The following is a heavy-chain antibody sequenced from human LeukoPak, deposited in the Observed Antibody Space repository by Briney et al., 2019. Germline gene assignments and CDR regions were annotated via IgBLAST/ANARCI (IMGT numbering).Heavy chain of an antibody. D-gene: IGHD1-14*01. V-gene: IGHV1-2*02. CDR3: AIRTLGLIRKGGAMDV. CDR2: INPNNGGT. CDR1: GDTFSDYY. Sequence: GASVKVSCKASGDTFSDYYAHWVRQAPGQGLEWMGWINPNNGGTNYAQKFQGRVTMTRDTSISTAYMELSRLRSDDTAIYYCAIRTLGLIRKGGAMDVWGKGTAVTVSS. J-gene: IGHJ6*03.